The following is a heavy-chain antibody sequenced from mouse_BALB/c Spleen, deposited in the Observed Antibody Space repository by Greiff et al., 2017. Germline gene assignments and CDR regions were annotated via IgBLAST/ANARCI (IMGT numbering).Heavy chain of an antibody. V-gene: IGHV1S137*01. CDR1: GYTFTDYA. CDR3: ASDTAPLNFDV. CDR2: ISTYYGDA. Sequence: QVQLKESGAELVRPGVSVKISCKGSGYTFTDYAMHWVKQSHAKSLEWIGVISTYYGDASYNQKFKGKATMTVDKSSSTAYMELARLTSEDSAIYYCASDTAPLNFDVWGAGTTVTVSS. D-gene: IGHD6-1*01. J-gene: IGHJ1*01.